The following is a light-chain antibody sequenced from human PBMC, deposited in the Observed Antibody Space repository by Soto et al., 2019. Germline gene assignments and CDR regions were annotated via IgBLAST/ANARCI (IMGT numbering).Light chain of an antibody. CDR2: GAS. J-gene: IGKJ1*01. CDR1: QSVSSN. Sequence: EIVMTQSLATLSVSPGERATLSCRASQSVSSNLAWYQQKPGQAPRLLIYGASTRATGIPDRFSGSGSGTDFTLTISRLEPEDFAVYYCQQYGSSGTFGQGTKVDIK. CDR3: QQYGSSGT. V-gene: IGKV3-20*01.